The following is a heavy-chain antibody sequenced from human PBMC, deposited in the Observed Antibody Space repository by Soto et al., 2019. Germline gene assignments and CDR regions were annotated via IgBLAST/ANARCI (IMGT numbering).Heavy chain of an antibody. Sequence: ASVKVSCKASGYTFTSYTVSWVRQAPGQGLEWVGWIGPSSGNTDSARNLQGRVTMTTDTSTSTAYMELRGLRSDDTAVYYCARDTGNFFDYWGQGTLVTVSS. V-gene: IGHV1-18*01. CDR1: GYTFTSYT. CDR3: ARDTGNFFDY. CDR2: IGPSSGNT. J-gene: IGHJ4*02.